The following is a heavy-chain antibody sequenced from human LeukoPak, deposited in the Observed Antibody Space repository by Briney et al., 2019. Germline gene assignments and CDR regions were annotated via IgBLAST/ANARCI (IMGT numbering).Heavy chain of an antibody. J-gene: IGHJ4*02. CDR2: ISGGGGTT. CDR3: AKASTFGELNRPFDY. D-gene: IGHD3-10*01. CDR1: GYTFSSDA. Sequence: GGSLRLSCAASGYTFSSDAMSWVRQAPGKGLEWVSTISGGGGTTYYSDSVKGRFTISRDNSKNTLFLQMNSLRAEDTAIYYCAKASTFGELNRPFDYWGQGTLVTVSS. V-gene: IGHV3-23*01.